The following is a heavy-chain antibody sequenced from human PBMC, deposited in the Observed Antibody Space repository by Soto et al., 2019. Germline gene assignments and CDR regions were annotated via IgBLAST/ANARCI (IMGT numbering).Heavy chain of an antibody. CDR1: GFTFSSYG. CDR2: ISSSSSYI. J-gene: IGHJ4*02. CDR3: ARSGSTVTSDVDY. V-gene: IGHV3-21*01. Sequence: EVQLVESGGGLVKPGGSLRLSCAASGFTFSSYGMNWVRQAPGKGLEWVSSISSSSSYIYYADSVKGRFTISRDNAKNSLYLQMNSLRAEDPAVYYCARSGSTVTSDVDYWGQGTLVTVSS. D-gene: IGHD4-17*01.